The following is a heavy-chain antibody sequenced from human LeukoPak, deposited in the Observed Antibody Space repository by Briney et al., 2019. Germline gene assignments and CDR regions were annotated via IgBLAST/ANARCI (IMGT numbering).Heavy chain of an antibody. CDR2: IYHSGST. CDR1: GYSISSGYY. D-gene: IGHD3-22*01. V-gene: IGHV4-38-2*02. J-gene: IGHJ4*02. CDR3: ARALGAYYYDSSGYYYYLDFFDY. Sequence: SETLSLTCTVSGYSISSGYYCGWIRQPPGKGLEWIGSIYHSGSTYYNPSLKGRVTISVDTSKNQFSLKLSSGTAADTAVYYCARALGAYYYDSSGYYYYLDFFDYWGQGTLVTVSS.